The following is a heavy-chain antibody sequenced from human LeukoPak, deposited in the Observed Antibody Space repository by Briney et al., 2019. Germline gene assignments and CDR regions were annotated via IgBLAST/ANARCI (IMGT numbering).Heavy chain of an antibody. CDR1: GYTFTGYY. D-gene: IGHD2-2*01. Sequence: ASVKVSCKASGYTFTGYYMHWVRQAPGQGLEWMGWMNPNSGNTGYAQKFQGRVTMTRNTSISTAYMELSSLRSEDTALYHCARDAGAILGYIVVVPAAPGAFDIWGQGTMVTVSS. V-gene: IGHV1-8*02. CDR3: ARDAGAILGYIVVVPAAPGAFDI. J-gene: IGHJ3*02. CDR2: MNPNSGNT.